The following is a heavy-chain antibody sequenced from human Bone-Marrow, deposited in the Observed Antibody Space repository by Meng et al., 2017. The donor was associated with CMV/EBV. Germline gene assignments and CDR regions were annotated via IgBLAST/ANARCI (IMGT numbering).Heavy chain of an antibody. V-gene: IGHV3-7*01. D-gene: IGHD2-2*01. J-gene: IGHJ6*02. CDR1: GFTFSSYW. CDR2: IKHDGIEK. CDR3: ASDYCSSTSCYSHPGPDYGMDV. Sequence: GESLKISCAASGFTFSSYWMSWVRQAPGKGLEWVANIKHDGIEKYYVDFVKGRFTISRDNAKNSLYLQMNSLRVEDTAVYYCASDYCSSTSCYSHPGPDYGMDVWGQGTTVTISS.